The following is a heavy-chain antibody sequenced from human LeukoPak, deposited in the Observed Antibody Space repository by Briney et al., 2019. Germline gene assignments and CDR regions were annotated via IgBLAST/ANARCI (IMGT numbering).Heavy chain of an antibody. V-gene: IGHV3-30-3*01. CDR3: ARDQRYYYGMDV. CDR1: GFTFSSYA. J-gene: IGHJ6*02. Sequence: GGSLRLSCAASGFTFSSYAMHWVRQAPGKGLEWVAVIPHDGSNKYYADSVKGRFTISRDNSKNTLYLQMNSLRAEDTAVYYCARDQRYYYGMDVWGQGTTVTVSS. D-gene: IGHD6-25*01. CDR2: IPHDGSNK.